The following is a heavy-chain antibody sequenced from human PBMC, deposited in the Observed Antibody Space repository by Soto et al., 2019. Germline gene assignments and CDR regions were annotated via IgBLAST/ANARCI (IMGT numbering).Heavy chain of an antibody. V-gene: IGHV3-53*04. CDR3: ARITTTNWGYYSYMDV. Sequence: EVQLVESGGGLVQPGGSLRLSCAASGFTVSSNYMSWVRQAPGKGLEWVSVIYSGGSTYYADSVKGRFTISRHNSKNTLYLQMNSLRAEDTAVYYCARITTTNWGYYSYMDVWGKGTTVTVSS. J-gene: IGHJ6*03. D-gene: IGHD3-22*01. CDR2: IYSGGST. CDR1: GFTVSSNY.